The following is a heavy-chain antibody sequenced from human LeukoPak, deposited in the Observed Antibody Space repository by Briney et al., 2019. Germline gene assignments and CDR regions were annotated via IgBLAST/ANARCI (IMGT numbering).Heavy chain of an antibody. V-gene: IGHV3-15*01. CDR2: IKSKTDGGTT. CDR3: TTQLGAGDY. J-gene: IGHJ4*02. D-gene: IGHD7-27*01. CDR1: GFTVSSNY. Sequence: GGSLRLSCVASGFTVSSNYMSWVRQAPGKGLEWVGRIKSKTDGGTTDYAAPVKGRFTISRDDSKNTLYLQMNSLKTEDTAVYYCTTQLGAGDYWGQGTLVTVSS.